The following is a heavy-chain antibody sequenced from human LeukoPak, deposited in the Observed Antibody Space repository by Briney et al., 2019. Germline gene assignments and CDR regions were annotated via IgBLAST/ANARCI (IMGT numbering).Heavy chain of an antibody. J-gene: IGHJ4*02. V-gene: IGHV4-59*01. Sequence: SETLSLTCTVSGGSISSYYWSWIRQPPGKGLEWIGYIYYSGSTNYNPSLKSRVTISVDTSKNQFSLKLSSVTAADTAVYYCAKDPSIYWGQGTLVTVSS. CDR3: AKDPSIY. CDR2: IYYSGST. CDR1: GGSISSYY.